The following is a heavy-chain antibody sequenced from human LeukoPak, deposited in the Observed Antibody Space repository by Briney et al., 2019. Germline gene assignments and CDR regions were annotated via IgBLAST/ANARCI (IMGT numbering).Heavy chain of an antibody. Sequence: PGGSLSLSCAASGFTFSSYAMSWVRQAPGKGLEWVSAISGSGGSTYYADSVKGRFTISRDNSKNTLYLQMNSLRAEDTAVYYCASHGGSGSSNWFDPWGQGTLVTVSS. CDR3: ASHGGSGSSNWFDP. CDR2: ISGSGGST. D-gene: IGHD3-10*01. CDR1: GFTFSSYA. V-gene: IGHV3-23*01. J-gene: IGHJ5*02.